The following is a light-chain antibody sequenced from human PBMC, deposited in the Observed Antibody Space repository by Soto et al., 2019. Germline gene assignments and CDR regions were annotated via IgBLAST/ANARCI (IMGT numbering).Light chain of an antibody. CDR1: QSVSGSY. CDR2: GAS. J-gene: IGKJ4*01. V-gene: IGKV3-20*01. CDR3: GQYSSALS. Sequence: IVLTQSPGTLSLSPGERATLSCRASQSVSGSYLAWYQQKPGQAPRLLIHGASSRATSIPDRFSGSVSGTDFTLTISRMEPEDFAVDYCGQYSSALSCGGGTMVEIK.